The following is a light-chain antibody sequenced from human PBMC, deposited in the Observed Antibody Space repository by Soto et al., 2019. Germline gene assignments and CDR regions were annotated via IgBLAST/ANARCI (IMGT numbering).Light chain of an antibody. CDR2: AAS. V-gene: IGKV1-12*02. CDR1: QSISSW. CDR3: QQAYSFPLA. Sequence: DIPMTQSPSSVSASVGDRVTITCRASQSISSWLEWYQQKPGKAPNLLIYAASSLPSGIPSRFSGGGSGTDFTLTISSLHPEESATYYCQQAYSFPLAFGGGNKVEIK. J-gene: IGKJ4*01.